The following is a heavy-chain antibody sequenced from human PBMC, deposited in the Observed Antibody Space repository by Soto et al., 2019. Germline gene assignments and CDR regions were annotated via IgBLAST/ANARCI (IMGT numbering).Heavy chain of an antibody. CDR2: ISAYNGNT. D-gene: IGHD1-20*01. CDR3: ARDEYNWNYYYYYGMDV. J-gene: IGHJ6*02. Sequence: ASVKVSCEASGYTFTSYGISWVRQAPGQGLEWMGWISAYNGNTNYAQKLQGRVTMTTDTSTSTAYMELRSLRSDDTAVYYCARDEYNWNYYYYYGMDVWGQGTTVTVSS. CDR1: GYTFTSYG. V-gene: IGHV1-18*01.